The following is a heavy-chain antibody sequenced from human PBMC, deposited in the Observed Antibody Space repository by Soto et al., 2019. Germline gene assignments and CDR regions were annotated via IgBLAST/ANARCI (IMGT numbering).Heavy chain of an antibody. Sequence: QITLKESGPTLVKPTQTLTLTCTFSGFSLSSTRMAVGWIRQPPGKALQWLALIYWDDDKRYSPFLKSRLTSTKDTSKNTVVLTMSNMDPVDTARYYCAHIVVAGLGYYFDYWGQGTLVTVSS. CDR1: GFSLSSTRMA. CDR2: IYWDDDK. CDR3: AHIVVAGLGYYFDY. J-gene: IGHJ4*02. V-gene: IGHV2-5*02. D-gene: IGHD6-19*01.